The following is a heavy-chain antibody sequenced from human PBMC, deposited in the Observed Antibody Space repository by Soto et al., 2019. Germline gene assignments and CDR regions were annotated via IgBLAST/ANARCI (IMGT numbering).Heavy chain of an antibody. D-gene: IGHD2-2*01. V-gene: IGHV3-23*01. CDR2: ISGSGGST. CDR1: GFTFSSYA. J-gene: IGHJ4*02. CDR3: AKDNHCSSTSCYRSPAYYFDY. Sequence: GALRLSCAASGFTFSSYAMSWVRQAPGKGLEWVSAISGSGGSTYYADSVKGRVTISRDNSKNTLYLQMNSLRAEDTAVYYCAKDNHCSSTSCYRSPAYYFDYWGQGTLVT.